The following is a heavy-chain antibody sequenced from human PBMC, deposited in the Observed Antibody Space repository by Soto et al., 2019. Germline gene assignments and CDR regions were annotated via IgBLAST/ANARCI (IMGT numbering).Heavy chain of an antibody. CDR2: IFYSGTT. V-gene: IGHV4-31*03. J-gene: IGHJ5*02. Sequence: QVQLQESGPGLVKPSQTLSLTCTVSGGSISSGGYYWSWIRQHPGKGLEWIGYIFYSGTTYYNPSLKVRFTISVDTSRTRFSLKLGSVTAAATALYSCARGSAPWGQGTLVTVSP. CDR3: ARGSAP. CDR1: GGSISSGGYY.